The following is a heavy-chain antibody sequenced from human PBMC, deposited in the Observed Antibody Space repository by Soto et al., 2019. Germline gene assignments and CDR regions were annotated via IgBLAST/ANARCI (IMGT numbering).Heavy chain of an antibody. D-gene: IGHD2-2*01. Sequence: GGSLRLSCAASGFTFSDYYMSWIRQAPGKGLEWASYISSSSSYTNYADSVKGRFTISRDNAKNSLYLQMNSLRAEDTAVYYCARAIVVVPAANWFDPWGQGTLVTVSS. CDR2: ISSSSSYT. CDR1: GFTFSDYY. V-gene: IGHV3-11*06. J-gene: IGHJ5*02. CDR3: ARAIVVVPAANWFDP.